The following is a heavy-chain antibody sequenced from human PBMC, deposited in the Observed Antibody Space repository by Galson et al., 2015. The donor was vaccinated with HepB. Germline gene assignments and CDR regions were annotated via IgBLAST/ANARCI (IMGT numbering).Heavy chain of an antibody. CDR1: GFTFSSYA. CDR3: AREHCSGGSCYSGHYFDY. J-gene: IGHJ4*02. D-gene: IGHD2-15*01. CDR2: ISYDGSNK. Sequence: SLRLSCAASGFTFSSYAMHWVRQAPGKGLEWVAVISYDGSNKYYADSVKGRFTISRDNSKNTLYLQMNSLRAEDTAVYYCAREHCSGGSCYSGHYFDYWGQGTLVTVSS. V-gene: IGHV3-30-3*01.